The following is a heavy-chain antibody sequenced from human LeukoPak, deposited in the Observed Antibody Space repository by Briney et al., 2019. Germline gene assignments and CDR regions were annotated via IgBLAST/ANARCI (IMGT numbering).Heavy chain of an antibody. V-gene: IGHV3-53*01. D-gene: IGHD6-19*01. J-gene: IGHJ4*02. CDR2: IYGGGTT. CDR1: GFSVSGNC. Sequence: GGSLRLSCAASGFSVSGNCMTWVRQAPGKGLEWVSVIYGGGTTYYADSVKGRFTISRDNSKNTVYLQMSSLRAEDTAVYYCARAVAGTVLDYWGQGTLVTVSS. CDR3: ARAVAGTVLDY.